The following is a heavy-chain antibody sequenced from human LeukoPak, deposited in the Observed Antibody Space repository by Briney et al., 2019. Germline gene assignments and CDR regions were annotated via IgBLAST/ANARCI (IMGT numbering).Heavy chain of an antibody. CDR2: IYYSGST. D-gene: IGHD6-13*01. CDR1: GGSISSYY. CDR3: ARDRGVSGFDY. Sequence: SETLSLTCTVSGGSISSYYWSWIRQPPGKGLEWIGYIYYSGSTNYNPSLKSRVTISVDTSKNQFSLKLSSVTAVDTAFYYCARDRGVSGFDYWGQGTLVTVSS. V-gene: IGHV4-59*12. J-gene: IGHJ4*02.